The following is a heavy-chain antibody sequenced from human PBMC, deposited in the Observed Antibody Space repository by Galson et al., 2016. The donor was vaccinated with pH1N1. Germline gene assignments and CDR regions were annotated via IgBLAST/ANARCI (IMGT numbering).Heavy chain of an antibody. V-gene: IGHV1-8*02. D-gene: IGHD3-16*01. CDR2: MNPNSGNT. CDR3: ARDTKIEGVTTGWFDP. CDR1: GYTFISYD. J-gene: IGHJ5*02. Sequence: SVKASCKASGYTFISYDINWVRQATGQGLEWMGWMNPNSGNTGYAQKFQGRVTLTTDTSTSTAYLELRSLRSDDTAVYYCARDTKIEGVTTGWFDPWGQGTLVTVSS.